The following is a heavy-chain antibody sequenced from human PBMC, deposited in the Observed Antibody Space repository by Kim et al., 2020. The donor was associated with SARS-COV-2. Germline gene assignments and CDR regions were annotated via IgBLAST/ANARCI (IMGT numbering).Heavy chain of an antibody. J-gene: IGHJ4*02. CDR3: AKDCPPNCSGGSCYSCFDY. CDR2: ISYDGSNK. Sequence: GGSLRLSCAASGFTFSSYGMHWVRQAPGKGLEWVAVISYDGSNKYYADSVKGRFTISRDNSKNTLYLQMNSLRAEDTAVYYCAKDCPPNCSGGSCYSCFDYWGQGTLVTVSS. D-gene: IGHD2-15*01. CDR1: GFTFSSYG. V-gene: IGHV3-30*18.